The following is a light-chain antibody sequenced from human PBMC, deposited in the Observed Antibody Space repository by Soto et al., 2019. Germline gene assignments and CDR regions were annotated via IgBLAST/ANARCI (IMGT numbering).Light chain of an antibody. V-gene: IGKV3-15*01. Sequence: EIVMTQSPATLSVSPGERATLSCRASQSASINLAWYQQRPGQAPRLLMYGASTRATGIPARFSGSGSGTEFTLTISSLQPEDFAVYYCQQYNNWPPLTFGGGTKVEIK. CDR3: QQYNNWPPLT. CDR2: GAS. J-gene: IGKJ4*01. CDR1: QSASIN.